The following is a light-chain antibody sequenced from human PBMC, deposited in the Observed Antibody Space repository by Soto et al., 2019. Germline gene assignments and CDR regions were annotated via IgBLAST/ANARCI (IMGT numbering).Light chain of an antibody. CDR1: QSVSSNY. J-gene: IGKJ1*01. CDR3: QQYDTSPWT. V-gene: IGKV3-20*01. Sequence: EVVLTQSPGTLSLSAGERATLSCRASQSVSSNYLAWYQQKPGQSPRLLIYGASNRASGISDRFSGSGSGTDFTLTIYRLEPEDFAVYYCQQYDTSPWTFGQGTRGDIK. CDR2: GAS.